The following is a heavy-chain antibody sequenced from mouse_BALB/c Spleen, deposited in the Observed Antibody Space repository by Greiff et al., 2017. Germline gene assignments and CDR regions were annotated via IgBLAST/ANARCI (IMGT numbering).Heavy chain of an antibody. CDR3: AREGSYYYGSSYLPFDY. CDR1: GFTFSSYA. Sequence: EVQLVESGGGLVKPGGSLKLSCAASGFTFSSYAMSWVRQTPEKRLEWVATISSGGSYTYYPDSVKGRFTISRDNAKNTLYLQMSSLRSEDTAMYYCAREGSYYYGSSYLPFDYWGQGTTLTVSS. V-gene: IGHV5-9-3*01. J-gene: IGHJ2*01. CDR2: ISSGGSYT. D-gene: IGHD1-1*01.